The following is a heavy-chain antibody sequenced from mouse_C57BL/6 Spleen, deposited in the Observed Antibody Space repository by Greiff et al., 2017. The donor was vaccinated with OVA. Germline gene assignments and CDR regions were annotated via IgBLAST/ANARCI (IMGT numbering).Heavy chain of an antibody. CDR1: GSNIKNTS. V-gene: IGHV14-3*01. CDR2: IDAANGNT. CDR3: AREYSAHYFDY. Sequence: EVQLQQSVAELVRPGAPVKLFCTASGSNIKNTSMHWVKQRPETGLEWVGRIDAANGNTKYAPKFQGMDTITADTSSNTAYLQLTSLPSLDTASSYCAREYSAHYFDYWGQGTTLTVSS. D-gene: IGHD5-1*01. J-gene: IGHJ2*01.